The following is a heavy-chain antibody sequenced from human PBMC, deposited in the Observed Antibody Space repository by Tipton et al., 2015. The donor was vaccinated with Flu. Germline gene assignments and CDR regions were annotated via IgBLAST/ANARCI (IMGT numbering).Heavy chain of an antibody. CDR3: ARGDFWSGYYVDY. Sequence: LRLSCTVSGGSVSSGSYYWSWIRQPPGKGLEWIGYICYSGSTNYNPSLKSRVTISVDTSKNQFSLKLSSVTAADTAVYYCARGDFWSGYYVDYWGQGTLVTVSS. CDR2: ICYSGST. D-gene: IGHD3-3*01. J-gene: IGHJ4*02. CDR1: GGSVSSGSYY. V-gene: IGHV4-61*01.